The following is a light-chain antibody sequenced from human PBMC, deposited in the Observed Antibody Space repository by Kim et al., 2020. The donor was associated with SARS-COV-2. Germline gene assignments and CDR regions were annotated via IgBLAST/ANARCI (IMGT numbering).Light chain of an antibody. CDR1: QSVTSA. V-gene: IGKV3-15*01. Sequence: EIVMTQSPVTLSVSPGERATLSCRASQSVTSALAWYQQKPGQAPRLLIYRVSTRAIGIPARFSGSGSGTEFTLTISSLQSEDSAVYYCQQYSQWPPWTFGRGTKVDIK. CDR3: QQYSQWPPWT. J-gene: IGKJ1*01. CDR2: RVS.